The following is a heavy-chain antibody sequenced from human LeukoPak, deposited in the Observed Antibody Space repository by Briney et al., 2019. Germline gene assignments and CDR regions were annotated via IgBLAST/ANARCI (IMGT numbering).Heavy chain of an antibody. J-gene: IGHJ5*02. V-gene: IGHV4-39*07. D-gene: IGHD3-22*01. CDR2: SSYSGST. CDR3: ARATYYYDSSGYYSGWFDP. CDR1: GGSISSSSYY. Sequence: SETLSLTCTVSGGSISSSSYYWDWLRQPPGKGLEWIGSSSYSGSTYYNPSLKSRVTISVYTSKNQFSLKLSSVTAADTTVYYCARATYYYDSSGYYSGWFDPWGQGTLVTVSS.